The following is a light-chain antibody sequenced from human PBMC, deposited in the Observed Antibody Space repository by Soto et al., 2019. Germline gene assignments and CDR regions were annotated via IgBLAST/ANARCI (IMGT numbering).Light chain of an antibody. CDR3: LQYESHTRT. V-gene: IGKV1-5*03. J-gene: IGKJ4*02. Sequence: DIQMTQSPSTLSASVGDRVTITCRASQSITDWLAWYQQKPGRAPRLLIYKASNLENGVPSRFRGSGSGTDFTLTINNVQPDDFATYYCLQYESHTRTFGGGTTVDFK. CDR2: KAS. CDR1: QSITDW.